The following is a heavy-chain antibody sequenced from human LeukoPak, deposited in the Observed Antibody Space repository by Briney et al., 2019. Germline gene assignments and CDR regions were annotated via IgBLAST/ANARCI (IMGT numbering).Heavy chain of an antibody. Sequence: GGSLRLSCAASGFTFRNYAMSWVRQAPGKGLEWVSSIDGGGDKRYYADSVKGRFTISRDNSKNTLFLQMNGLRAEDTAAYYCAKVQMGTGWTFDFWGQGTLVTVSS. CDR1: GFTFRNYA. CDR3: AKVQMGTGWTFDF. J-gene: IGHJ4*02. V-gene: IGHV3-23*01. CDR2: IDGGGDKR. D-gene: IGHD6-19*01.